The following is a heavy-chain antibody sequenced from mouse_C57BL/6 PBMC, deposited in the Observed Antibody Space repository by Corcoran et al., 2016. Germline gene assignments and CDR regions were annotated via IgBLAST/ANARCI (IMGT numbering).Heavy chain of an antibody. Sequence: EVQLQQSGPELVKPGASVKISCKASGYTFTDYYMNWVKQSHGKSLEWIGDINPNNGGTSYNQKFKVKATLTVDKSSSTAYMELRSLTSEDSAVYYCARRYGGSYWDFDVWGTGTTVTVSS. V-gene: IGHV1-26*01. D-gene: IGHD1-1*01. J-gene: IGHJ1*03. CDR3: ARRYGGSYWDFDV. CDR1: GYTFTDYY. CDR2: INPNNGGT.